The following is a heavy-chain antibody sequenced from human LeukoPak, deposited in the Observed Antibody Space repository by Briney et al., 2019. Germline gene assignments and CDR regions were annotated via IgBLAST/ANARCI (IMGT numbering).Heavy chain of an antibody. CDR2: VNPNSGGT. Sequence: ASVKVSCKSSGFTFTGYYMHWVRQAPGQGLEWMGWVNPNSGGTNYAQTFQDRVTMTRDTSITTAYMQLSRLTSDDTAFYYCARGGFSSEEFDPWGQGTLVTVSS. CDR1: GFTFTGYY. J-gene: IGHJ5*02. D-gene: IGHD3-3*01. V-gene: IGHV1-2*02. CDR3: ARGGFSSEEFDP.